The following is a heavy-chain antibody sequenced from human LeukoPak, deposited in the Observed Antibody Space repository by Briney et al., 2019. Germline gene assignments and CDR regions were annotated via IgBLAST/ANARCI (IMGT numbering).Heavy chain of an antibody. CDR2: ISSSGSTI. V-gene: IGHV3-48*03. Sequence: GGSLRLSCAASGFTFSSYEMNWVRQAPGKGLEWVSYISSSGSTIYYADSVKGRFTISRDNAKNSLYLQMNSLRAEDTAVYYCAKSRYYYDSSGYYAPGYFDLWGRGTLVTVSS. D-gene: IGHD3-22*01. CDR3: AKSRYYYDSSGYYAPGYFDL. CDR1: GFTFSSYE. J-gene: IGHJ2*01.